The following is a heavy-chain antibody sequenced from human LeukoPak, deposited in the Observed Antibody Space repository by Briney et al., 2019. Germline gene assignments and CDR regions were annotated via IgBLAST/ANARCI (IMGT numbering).Heavy chain of an antibody. CDR1: GASISSYY. CDR3: ARIIVATRYPHNWFDP. J-gene: IGHJ5*02. D-gene: IGHD5-12*01. V-gene: IGHV4-59*01. Sequence: SETLSLTCTVSGASISSYYWSWIRQPPGKGLEWIGYIYYSGSTNYNPSLKSRVTISVDTSKNQFSLKLSSVTAADTAVYYCARIIVATRYPHNWFDPWGQGTLVTVSS. CDR2: IYYSGST.